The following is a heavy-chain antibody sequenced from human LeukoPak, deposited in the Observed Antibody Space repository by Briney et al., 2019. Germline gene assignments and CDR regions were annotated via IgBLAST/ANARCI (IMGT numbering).Heavy chain of an antibody. Sequence: GGSLRLSCVASGFAFNTQAMHWVRQAPGKGLEWLAVMSLDGSSIYYADSVKDRFTNSRDNSMTTFDLQMSSLRVDDTAGYYGARERGKLRYCVLWGQRTRLTVSS. J-gene: IGHJ4*02. CDR2: MSLDGSSI. D-gene: IGHD4-17*01. V-gene: IGHV3-30*07. CDR1: GFAFNTQA. CDR3: ARERGKLRYCVL.